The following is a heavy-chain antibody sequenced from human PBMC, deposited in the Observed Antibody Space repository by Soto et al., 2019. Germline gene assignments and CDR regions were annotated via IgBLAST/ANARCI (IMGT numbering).Heavy chain of an antibody. D-gene: IGHD3-3*01. V-gene: IGHV4-30-4*01. Sequence: SETLSLTCTVSGGSISSGDYYWSWIRQPPGKGLEWIGYIYYSGSTYYNPSLKSRVTISVDTSKNQFSLKLSSVTAADTVVYYCARGAPSITIFGVVIAYFDYWGQGTLVTVSS. J-gene: IGHJ4*02. CDR3: ARGAPSITIFGVVIAYFDY. CDR2: IYYSGST. CDR1: GGSISSGDYY.